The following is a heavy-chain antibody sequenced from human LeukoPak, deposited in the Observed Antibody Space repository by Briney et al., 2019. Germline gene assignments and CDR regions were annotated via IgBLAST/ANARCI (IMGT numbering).Heavy chain of an antibody. CDR3: ASIPTPYTIFGVVHAFDI. CDR2: ISSSSSTI. CDR1: GFTFSRYW. V-gene: IGHV3-48*02. J-gene: IGHJ3*02. D-gene: IGHD3-3*01. Sequence: GGSLRLSCAASGFTFSRYWMSWMRQAPGKGLEWVSYISSSSSTIYYADSVKGRFTISRDNAKNSLYLQMNSLRDEDTAVYYCASIPTPYTIFGVVHAFDIWGQGTMVTVSS.